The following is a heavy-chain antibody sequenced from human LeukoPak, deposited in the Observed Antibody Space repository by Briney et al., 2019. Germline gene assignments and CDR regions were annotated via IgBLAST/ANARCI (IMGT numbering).Heavy chain of an antibody. CDR2: ISSSSSYI. CDR1: GFTFSSYS. CDR3: AKGGVEIYDYSNARDWFDP. V-gene: IGHV3-21*01. Sequence: MPGGSLRLSCAASGFTFSSYSMNWVRQAPGKGLEWVSSISSSSSYIYYADSVKGRFAISRDNAKNSLYLQMNSLRAEDTAVYYCAKGGVEIYDYSNARDWFDPWGQGTLVTVSS. D-gene: IGHD4-11*01. J-gene: IGHJ5*02.